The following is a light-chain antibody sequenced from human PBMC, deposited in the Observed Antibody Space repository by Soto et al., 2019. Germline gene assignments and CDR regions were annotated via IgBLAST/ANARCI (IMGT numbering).Light chain of an antibody. V-gene: IGKV3-11*01. CDR2: EAS. CDR3: QQYYSTPPT. J-gene: IGKJ4*01. Sequence: EIVLPQSPGTLSLSPGDRATLSCRASQSVNNFVAWYQKRTGQATRLRRYEASNRDTGVPDRFSGSGSGTDVTLTISSLETEDFAVYYCQQYYSTPPTFGGGTKVDIK. CDR1: QSVNNF.